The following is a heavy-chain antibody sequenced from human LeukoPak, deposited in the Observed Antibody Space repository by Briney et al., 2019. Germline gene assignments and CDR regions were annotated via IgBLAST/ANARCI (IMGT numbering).Heavy chain of an antibody. V-gene: IGHV1-69*04. Sequence: SVKVSCKASGGTFSSYAISWVRQAPGQGLEWMGRIIPILGIANYAQKFQGRVTITADKSTSTAYMELSSLRSEDTAVYYCAGDRVYGDYVAFDIWGQGTMVTVSS. CDR3: AGDRVYGDYVAFDI. CDR2: IIPILGIA. CDR1: GGTFSSYA. J-gene: IGHJ3*02. D-gene: IGHD4-17*01.